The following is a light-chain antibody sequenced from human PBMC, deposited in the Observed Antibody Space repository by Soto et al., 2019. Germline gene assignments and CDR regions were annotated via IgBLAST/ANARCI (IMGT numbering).Light chain of an antibody. V-gene: IGLV4-69*01. CDR2: LNSDGSH. CDR1: SGHSSYA. J-gene: IGLJ2*01. CDR3: QTWDTGSVI. Sequence: QSVLTQSPSASASLGASVKFTCTLSSGHSSYAIAWHQQQPEKGPRYLMKLNSDGSHNKGDGIPDRFSGSSSGAERYLTISSLQSEDEADYYCQTWDTGSVIFGGGTQRPS.